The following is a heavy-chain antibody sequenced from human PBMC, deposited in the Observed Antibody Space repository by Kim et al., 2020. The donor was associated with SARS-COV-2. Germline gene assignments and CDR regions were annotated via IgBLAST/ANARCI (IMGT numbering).Heavy chain of an antibody. J-gene: IGHJ6*02. CDR3: ARMPITYSSSWYYYYYGMDV. V-gene: IGHV1-2*02. CDR1: GYTFTGYY. CDR2: INPNSGGT. Sequence: ASVKVSCKASGYTFTGYYMHWVRQAPGQGLEWMGWINPNSGGTNYAQKFQGRVTMTRDTSISTAYMELSRLRSDDTAMYYCARMPITYSSSWYYYYYGMDVWGQGTTVTVSS. D-gene: IGHD6-13*01.